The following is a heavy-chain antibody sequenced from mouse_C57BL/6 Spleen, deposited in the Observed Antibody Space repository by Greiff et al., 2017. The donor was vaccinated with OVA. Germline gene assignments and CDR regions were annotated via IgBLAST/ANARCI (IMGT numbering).Heavy chain of an antibody. D-gene: IGHD1-1*01. CDR3: ARRDYYGSSSYWYFDV. Sequence: VKLQQSGAELARPGASVKLSCKASGYTFTSYGISWVKQRTGQGLEWIGEIYPRSGNTYYNEKFKGKATLTADKSSSTAYMELRSLTSEDSAVYFCARRDYYGSSSYWYFDVWGTGTTVTVSS. CDR2: IYPRSGNT. V-gene: IGHV1-81*01. CDR1: GYTFTSYG. J-gene: IGHJ1*03.